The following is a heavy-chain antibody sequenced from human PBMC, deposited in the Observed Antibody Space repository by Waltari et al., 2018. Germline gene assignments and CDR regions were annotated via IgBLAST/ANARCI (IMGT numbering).Heavy chain of an antibody. CDR1: GYSISSGYH. V-gene: IGHV4-38-2*02. D-gene: IGHD5-12*01. CDR2: NYHSGST. CDR3: ARDMNIVGTITSSPSGDFDY. Sequence: QVHLQASGPGLVKPSETLSFTCAVSGYSISSGYHWGWIQRPPGTGLGWIGSNYHSGSTAHNPSLKSRVTRSVDTSKNQFSLKLSSATAADTAVYYCARDMNIVGTITSSPSGDFDYWGQGTLVTVSS. J-gene: IGHJ4*02.